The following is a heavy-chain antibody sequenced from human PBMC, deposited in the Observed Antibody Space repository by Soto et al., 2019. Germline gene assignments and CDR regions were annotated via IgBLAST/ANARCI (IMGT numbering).Heavy chain of an antibody. CDR1: GGTFSSYT. Sequence: QVQLVQSGAEVKKPGSSVKVSCKASGGTFSSYTISWVRQAPGQGLEWMGRIIPILGIANYAQKFQGRVXIXAXXSTSTAYMELSSLRSEDTAVYYCAGGAVARGTRDYWGQGTLVTVSS. CDR3: AGGAVARGTRDY. V-gene: IGHV1-69*02. D-gene: IGHD6-19*01. J-gene: IGHJ4*02. CDR2: IIPILGIA.